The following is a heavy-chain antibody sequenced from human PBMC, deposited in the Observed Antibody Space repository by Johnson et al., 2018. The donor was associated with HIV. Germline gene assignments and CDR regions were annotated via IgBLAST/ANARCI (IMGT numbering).Heavy chain of an antibody. CDR1: GFTFSNAW. CDR2: IKSKTDGGTT. CDR3: ARDKAEPGVARIKIFGVVRGAFDI. V-gene: IGHV3-15*01. Sequence: VQLVESGGGLVKPGGSLRLSCAASGFTFSNAWMSWVRQAPGKGLEWVGRIKSKTDGGTTDYAAPVKGRFTISRDDSKNTLYLQMNSLKTEDTAVYYCARDKAEPGVARIKIFGVVRGAFDIWGQWTMVTVSS. J-gene: IGHJ3*02. D-gene: IGHD3-3*01.